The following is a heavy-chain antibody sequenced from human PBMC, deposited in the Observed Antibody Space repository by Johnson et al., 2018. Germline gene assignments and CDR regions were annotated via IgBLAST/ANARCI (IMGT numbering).Heavy chain of an antibody. CDR3: ARDLVAAAQDDAFDI. V-gene: IGHV6-1*01. J-gene: IGHJ3*02. CDR1: GDSVSSNSAA. Sequence: QVQLVESGPGLVKPSQTLSLTCAISGDSVSSNSAAWHWIRQSPSRGLEWLGRTYYRSKWYHDYALSVKRRITINPDTSKNQFSLQLNSVTPEDTAVYYCARDLVAAAQDDAFDIWGQGTMVTVSS. D-gene: IGHD6-13*01. CDR2: TYYRSKWYH.